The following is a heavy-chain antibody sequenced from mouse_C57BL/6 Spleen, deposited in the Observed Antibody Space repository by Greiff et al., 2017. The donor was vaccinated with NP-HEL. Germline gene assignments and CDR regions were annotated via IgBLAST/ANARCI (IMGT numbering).Heavy chain of an antibody. CDR3: AITTGEGYAMDY. J-gene: IGHJ4*01. CDR1: GYAFSSSW. Sequence: VQLQQSGPELVKPGASVKISCKASGYAFSSSWMNWVKQRPGKGLEWIGRIYPGDGDTNYNGKFKGKATLTADKSSSTAYMQLSSLTSEDSAVYFCAITTGEGYAMDYWGQGTSVTVSS. D-gene: IGHD1-1*01. CDR2: IYPGDGDT. V-gene: IGHV1-82*01.